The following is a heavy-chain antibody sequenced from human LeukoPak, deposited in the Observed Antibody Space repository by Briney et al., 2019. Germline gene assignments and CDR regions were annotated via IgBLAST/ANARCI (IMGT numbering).Heavy chain of an antibody. D-gene: IGHD3-22*01. CDR2: ISSSSSTI. CDR3: ARVLHMRNYDSSDYYAS. CDR1: GFIFSSYS. J-gene: IGHJ5*02. Sequence: TGGSLRLSCAASGFIFSSYSMNWVRQAPGKGLEWVSYISSSSSTIYYADSVKGRFTISRDNAKNSLYLQLNSLRAEDTAVYYCARVLHMRNYDSSDYYASWGQGTLVTVSS. V-gene: IGHV3-48*01.